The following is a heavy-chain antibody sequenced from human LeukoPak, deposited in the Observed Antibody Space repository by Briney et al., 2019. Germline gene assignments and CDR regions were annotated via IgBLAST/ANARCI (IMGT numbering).Heavy chain of an antibody. D-gene: IGHD5-24*01. J-gene: IGHJ5*02. CDR2: ISGGYTAAT. V-gene: IGHV3-23*01. CDR3: AKASDAYNYYWYDP. Sequence: GGSLRLSCAAPGFTFSSYAMSWVRQAPGKGLEWVSAISGGYTAATDYADSVKGRFTISRDNYDNTLYLEMNSLRAEDTALYYCAKASDAYNYYWYDPCGQGTLVTVSS. CDR1: GFTFSSYA.